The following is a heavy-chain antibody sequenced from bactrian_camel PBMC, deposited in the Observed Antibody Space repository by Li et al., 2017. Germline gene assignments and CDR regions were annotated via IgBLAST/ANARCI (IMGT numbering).Heavy chain of an antibody. CDR3: AASFTACVPRAHYVARYDY. V-gene: IGHV3S53*01. D-gene: IGHD3*01. CDR1: GSGYSSLC. CDR2: IDSDGST. J-gene: IGHJ4*01. Sequence: HVQLVESGGGSVQAGGSLRLSCSALGSGYSSLCMGWFRQALGKEREGVATIDSDGSTSYADSVTGRFTVSTDNARKTLYLQMNILEPEDTAVYYCAASFTACVPRAHYVARYDYWGQGTQVTVS.